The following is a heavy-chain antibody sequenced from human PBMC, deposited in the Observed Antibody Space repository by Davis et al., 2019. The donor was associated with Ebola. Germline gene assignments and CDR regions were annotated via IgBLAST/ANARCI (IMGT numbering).Heavy chain of an antibody. CDR3: ARGPSGYIAVAGTSAFDI. CDR2: INPNSGGT. V-gene: IGHV1-2*06. CDR1: GYTFTGYY. J-gene: IGHJ3*02. Sequence: ASVKVSCKASGYTFTGYYMHWVRQAPGQGLEWMGRINPNSGGTNYAQKFQGRVTMTRDTSISTAYMELSRLRSDDTAVYYCARGPSGYIAVAGTSAFDIWGQGTMVTVSS. D-gene: IGHD6-19*01.